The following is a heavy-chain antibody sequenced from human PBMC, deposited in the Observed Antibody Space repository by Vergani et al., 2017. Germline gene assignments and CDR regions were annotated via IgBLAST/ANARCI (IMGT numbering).Heavy chain of an antibody. D-gene: IGHD6-6*01. V-gene: IGHV1-8*02. Sequence: QVQLVQSGAEVKKPGASVKVSCKASGYTFNTYDINWVRQAPGQGLEWMGWMNPNSGNTGYAQKFQGRVTMTRDTSITTAYMELNSLRFGDTAVYYCAIEYSRTSGRAFDFWGQGTKVTVSS. CDR2: MNPNSGNT. J-gene: IGHJ3*01. CDR1: GYTFNTYD. CDR3: AIEYSRTSGRAFDF.